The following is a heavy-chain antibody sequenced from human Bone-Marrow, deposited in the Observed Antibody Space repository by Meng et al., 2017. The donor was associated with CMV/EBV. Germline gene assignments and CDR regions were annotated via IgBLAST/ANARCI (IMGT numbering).Heavy chain of an antibody. J-gene: IGHJ6*02. Sequence: GGSLRLSCAASGFTFSDYYMSWIRQAPGKGLEWVSYISKSGSNKYYADSVKGRFTISRDNAKNSLYLQMNSLRAEDTAVYYCARDSHDFWSGYYQVYYYGMDVWGQGTTVTVSS. CDR3: ARDSHDFWSGYYQVYYYGMDV. V-gene: IGHV3-11*04. CDR2: ISKSGSNK. D-gene: IGHD3-3*01. CDR1: GFTFSDYY.